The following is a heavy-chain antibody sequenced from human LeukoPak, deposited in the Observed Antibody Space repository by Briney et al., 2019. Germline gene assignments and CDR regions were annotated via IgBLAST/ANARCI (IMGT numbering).Heavy chain of an antibody. D-gene: IGHD6-25*01. J-gene: IGHJ3*02. Sequence: GGSLRLSCATSGFTFSIYSMNWVRQAPGKGLEWVSFSSNSRSTKYYADSVKGRFTISSDNAKNSLYLQMNSLRAEDTAVYYCARGVRRRPDAFDIWGQGTMVTVSS. CDR2: SSNSRSTK. CDR3: ARGVRRRPDAFDI. V-gene: IGHV3-48*01. CDR1: GFTFSIYS.